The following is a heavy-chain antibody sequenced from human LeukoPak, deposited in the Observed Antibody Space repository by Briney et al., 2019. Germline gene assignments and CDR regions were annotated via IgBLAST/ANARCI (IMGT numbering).Heavy chain of an antibody. V-gene: IGHV5-51*01. CDR1: GYSFNNYW. J-gene: IGHJ5*02. CDR3: GRQYSASGNWWFDP. CDR2: IYPDDSDT. Sequence: GESLQISGKGSGYSFNNYWIGWVRQMPGKGLEWMGIIYPDDSDTRYNPSFQGQVTISADKSINTDYLQWSSLKASDTAMYYCGRQYSASGNWWFDPWGQGTLFTVSS. D-gene: IGHD6-13*01.